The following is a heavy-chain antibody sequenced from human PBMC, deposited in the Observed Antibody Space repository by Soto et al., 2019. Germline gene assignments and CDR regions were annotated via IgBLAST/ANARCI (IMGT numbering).Heavy chain of an antibody. V-gene: IGHV3-23*01. CDR2: MSGSGGNT. Sequence: EVQLLESGGGLVQPGGSLRLSCAASGYTFNNYAMSWVRQAPGKGLEWVSAMSGSGGNTFHADSVKGRFTISRDNAKNTLYLQMNSLRAEDTAVYYCAKGGTYYYDNSGYFDYWGQGTLVTVSS. CDR1: GYTFNNYA. D-gene: IGHD3-22*01. CDR3: AKGGTYYYDNSGYFDY. J-gene: IGHJ4*02.